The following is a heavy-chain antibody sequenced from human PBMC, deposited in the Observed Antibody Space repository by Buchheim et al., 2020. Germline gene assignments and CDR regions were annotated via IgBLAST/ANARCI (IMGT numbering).Heavy chain of an antibody. V-gene: IGHV4-30-4*01. CDR1: GGSISSGDYY. CDR2: IYYSGST. Sequence: QVQLQESGPGLVKPSQTLSLTCTVSGGSISSGDYYWSWIRQPPGKGLEWIGYIYYSGSTYYNPSLKSRVTISVDTSKNQFSLKLSSVTAADTAVYYCAREEEGRITGTNDYYYYGMDVWGQGTT. J-gene: IGHJ6*02. CDR3: AREEEGRITGTNDYYYYGMDV. D-gene: IGHD1/OR15-1a*01.